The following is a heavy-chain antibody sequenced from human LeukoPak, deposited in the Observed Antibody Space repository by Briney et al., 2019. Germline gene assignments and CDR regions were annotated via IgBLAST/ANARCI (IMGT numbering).Heavy chain of an antibody. D-gene: IGHD3-10*01. Sequence: TSETLSLTCTVSGGSISSYYWTWIRQPPGKGLEWIGYIYYSGSTNYNPSLKSRVTISVDTSKNQFSLKLSSVTAADTAVYYCACTYCYGSGPYYYYGMDVWGQGTTVTVSS. CDR2: IYYSGST. J-gene: IGHJ6*02. V-gene: IGHV4-59*12. CDR3: ACTYCYGSGPYYYYGMDV. CDR1: GGSISSYY.